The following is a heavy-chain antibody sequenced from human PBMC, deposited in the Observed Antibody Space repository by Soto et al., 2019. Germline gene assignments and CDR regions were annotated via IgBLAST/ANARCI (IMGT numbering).Heavy chain of an antibody. D-gene: IGHD3-10*01. J-gene: IGHJ4*02. CDR3: ARDQTSGSGSYWDY. Sequence: GGSLRLSCAASGFTFSTYGMHWARQAPGEGPEWVAVISYDGINKYYVDSVKGRFTISRDNYKNTLYLQMNSLRGEDTAVYYCARDQTSGSGSYWDYWGQGTLVTVSS. V-gene: IGHV3-30*03. CDR1: GFTFSTYG. CDR2: ISYDGINK.